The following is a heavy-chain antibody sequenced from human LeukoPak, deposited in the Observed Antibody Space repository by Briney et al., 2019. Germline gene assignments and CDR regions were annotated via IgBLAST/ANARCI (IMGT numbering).Heavy chain of an antibody. Sequence: SETLSLTCAVYGGSFSGYYWTWVRQPPGKGLEWIGSIYYSGSTYYNPSLKSRVTISVDTSKNQFSLKLSSVTAADTAVYYCARRGRGYHLNWFDPWGQGTLVTVSS. V-gene: IGHV4-34*01. J-gene: IGHJ5*02. D-gene: IGHD3-22*01. CDR1: GGSFSGYY. CDR3: ARRGRGYHLNWFDP. CDR2: IYYSGST.